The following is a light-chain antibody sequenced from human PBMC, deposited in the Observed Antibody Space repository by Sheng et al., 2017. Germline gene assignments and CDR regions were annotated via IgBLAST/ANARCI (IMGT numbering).Light chain of an antibody. CDR3: QQRSNWLWT. CDR1: QSVSSN. V-gene: IGKV3-11*01. CDR2: EAS. J-gene: IGKJ1*01. Sequence: ETVMTQSPATLSVSPGERATLSCRASQSVSSNLAWYQQKPGQAPRLLIYEASNRATGIPARFSGSGSGTDFTLTISRLEPEDFAVYYCQQRSNWLWTFGQGTKVEIK.